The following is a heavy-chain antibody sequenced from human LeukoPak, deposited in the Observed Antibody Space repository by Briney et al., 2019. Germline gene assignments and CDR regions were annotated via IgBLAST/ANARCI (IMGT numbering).Heavy chain of an antibody. V-gene: IGHV4-39*01. J-gene: IGHJ4*02. D-gene: IGHD2-21*02. Sequence: SETLSLTCTVSGGSISSSSYYWGWIRQPPGKGLEWIGSIYYSGSTYYNPSLKSRVTISVDTSKNQFSLKLSSVTAADTAVYYCARSGLCGGDCYSIFDYWGQGTLVTVSS. CDR1: GGSISSSSYY. CDR2: IYYSGST. CDR3: ARSGLCGGDCYSIFDY.